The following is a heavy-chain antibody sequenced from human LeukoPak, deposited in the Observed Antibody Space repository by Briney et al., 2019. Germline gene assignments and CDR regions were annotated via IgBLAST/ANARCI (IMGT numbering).Heavy chain of an antibody. Sequence: GGSLRLSCAASEFTFSSYNMNWVRQAPGKGLEWVSAISGSGGSTYYADSVKGRFTISRDNSKNTLYLQMNSLRAEDTAVYYCARDRRQAEWLSYYYMDVWGKGTTVTVSS. J-gene: IGHJ6*03. CDR1: EFTFSSYN. CDR3: ARDRRQAEWLSYYYMDV. CDR2: ISGSGGST. D-gene: IGHD3-3*01. V-gene: IGHV3-23*01.